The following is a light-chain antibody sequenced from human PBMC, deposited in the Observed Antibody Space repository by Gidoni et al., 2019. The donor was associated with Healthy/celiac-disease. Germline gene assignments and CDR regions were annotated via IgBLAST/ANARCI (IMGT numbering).Light chain of an antibody. CDR2: KAS. CDR1: QSISSW. Sequence: DIQMTQSPSTLSASVGDRVTITCRASQSISSWLAWYQQKPGKAPKLLIYKASSLESGGPSRFSGSGSGTEFTLTSSSLQPDEFATYYCQQYNSYSWTFGQGTKVEIK. CDR3: QQYNSYSWT. V-gene: IGKV1-5*03. J-gene: IGKJ1*01.